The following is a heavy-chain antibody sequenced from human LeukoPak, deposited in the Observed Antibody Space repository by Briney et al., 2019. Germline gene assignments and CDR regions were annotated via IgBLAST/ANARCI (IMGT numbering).Heavy chain of an antibody. CDR3: ASRPESEAYFDY. CDR2: IYYSGNT. V-gene: IGHV4-30-4*01. CDR1: GGSISSGDYY. J-gene: IGHJ4*02. Sequence: SQTLSLTCTVSGGSISSGDYYWSWIRQPPGRGLEFIGYIYYSGNTYYNPSLKSRVTISVDTSKNQFSLKLSSVTAADTAVYYCASRPESEAYFDYWGQGTLVTVSS.